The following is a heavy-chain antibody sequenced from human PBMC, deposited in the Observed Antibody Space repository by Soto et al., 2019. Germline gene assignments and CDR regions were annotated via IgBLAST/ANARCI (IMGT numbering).Heavy chain of an antibody. Sequence: GGSLRLSCAASGYTFSSYSMNGVRQAPGKGLEWVSSISSSSSYIYYADSVKGRFTISRDNAKNSLYLQMNSLRAEDTAVYYCARGLMTTVTTYYYYYYGMDVWGQGTTVTVSS. CDR3: ARGLMTTVTTYYYYYYGMDV. V-gene: IGHV3-21*01. CDR1: GYTFSSYS. CDR2: ISSSSSYI. D-gene: IGHD4-17*01. J-gene: IGHJ6*02.